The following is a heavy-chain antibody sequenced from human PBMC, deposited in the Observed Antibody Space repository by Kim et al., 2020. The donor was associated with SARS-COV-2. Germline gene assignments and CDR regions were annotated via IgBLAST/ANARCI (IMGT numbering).Heavy chain of an antibody. D-gene: IGHD6-19*01. CDR2: ISYDGSNK. V-gene: IGHV3-30*04. CDR3: ARGPGWAVAGTRGMDV. CDR1: GFTFSSYA. J-gene: IGHJ6*02. Sequence: GGSLRLSCAASGFTFSSYAMHWVRQAPGKGLEWVAVISYDGSNKYYADSVKGRFTISRDNSKNTLYLQMNSLRAEDTAVYYCARGPGWAVAGTRGMDVWGQGTTVTVSS.